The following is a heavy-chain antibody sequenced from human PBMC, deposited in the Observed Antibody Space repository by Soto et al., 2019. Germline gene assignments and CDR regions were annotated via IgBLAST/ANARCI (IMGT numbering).Heavy chain of an antibody. CDR3: ARGYRSSTSCSYGHFDY. V-gene: IGHV4-4*07. CDR2: IYTSGST. J-gene: IGHJ4*02. Sequence: LETLSLTCTVSGGSISSYYWSWIRQPAGQGLEWIGRIYTSGSTNYNPSLKSRVTMSVDTSKNQFSLKLSSVTAADTAVYYCARGYRSSTSCSYGHFDYWGQGTLVTVYS. D-gene: IGHD2-2*01. CDR1: GGSISSYY.